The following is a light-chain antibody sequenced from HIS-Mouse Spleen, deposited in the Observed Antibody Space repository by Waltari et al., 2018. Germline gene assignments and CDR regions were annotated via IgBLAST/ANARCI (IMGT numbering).Light chain of an antibody. CDR1: QGISSY. CDR2: AAS. CDR3: QQRNSYPRA. V-gene: IGKV1-9*01. Sequence: IQLAQTPSFLSASVGARVPITCRASQGISSYLACYQQKPGKPPKLLIYAASTLQSGVQSRFSSSGSRTVFILISSRLQPEDVATYYWQQRNSYPRAFGQGTKLEIK. J-gene: IGKJ2*01.